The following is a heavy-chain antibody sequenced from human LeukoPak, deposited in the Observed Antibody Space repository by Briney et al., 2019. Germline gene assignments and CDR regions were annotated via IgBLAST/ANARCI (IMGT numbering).Heavy chain of an antibody. J-gene: IGHJ4*02. V-gene: IGHV3-48*04. CDR1: GFTFSSCS. D-gene: IGHD3-22*01. Sequence: GGSLRLSCAASGFTFSSCSVNWVRQAPGKGLEWVSYISGSSSSIKYADSVKGRFTISRDNAKNSLYLQMNSLRAEDTAVYYCARDYDRSGYYIDLDYWGQGTLVTVSS. CDR3: ARDYDRSGYYIDLDY. CDR2: ISGSSSSI.